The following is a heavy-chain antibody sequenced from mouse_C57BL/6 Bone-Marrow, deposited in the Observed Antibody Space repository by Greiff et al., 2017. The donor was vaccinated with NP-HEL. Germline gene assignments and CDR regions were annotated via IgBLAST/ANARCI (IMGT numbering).Heavy chain of an antibody. CDR3: ARQRGYYAMDD. Sequence: EVMLVESGGGLVQPGGSLKLSCAASGFTFSDYGMAWVRQAPRKGPEWVAFISNLAYSIYYADTVTGRFTISRENAKNTLYLEMSSLRSEDTAMYYCARQRGYYAMDDWGQGTSVTVSS. CDR1: GFTFSDYG. CDR2: ISNLAYSI. V-gene: IGHV5-15*01. J-gene: IGHJ4*01.